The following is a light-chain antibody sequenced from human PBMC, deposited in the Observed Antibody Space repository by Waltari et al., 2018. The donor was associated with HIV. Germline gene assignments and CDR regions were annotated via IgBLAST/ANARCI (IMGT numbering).Light chain of an antibody. CDR1: TSNIASDS. V-gene: IGLV1-47*01. CDR3: AASTDIMSEWL. CDR2: RGD. J-gene: IGLJ3*02. Sequence: TQSPPAYGAPGQGVTLTCSAVTSNIASDSISWYQQFPGTAPKLLIFRGDQRPSGVPERFSGSKSGTSSTLAISGLQADDEADYYCAASTDIMSEWLFGGGTKLTVL.